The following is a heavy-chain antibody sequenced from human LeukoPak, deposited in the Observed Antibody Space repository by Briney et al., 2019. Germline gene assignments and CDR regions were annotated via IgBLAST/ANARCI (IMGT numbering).Heavy chain of an antibody. D-gene: IGHD2-2*02. Sequence: KPSETLSLTCALSGYSISSGYYWGWIRQPPGKGLEWIGRIYHSGSTYYNPSLKSRVTISVDTSKSQCSLKLSSVTVADTAVYYCALGAGYCSSTSCYRAFDIWGQGTMVTVSS. V-gene: IGHV4-38-2*01. CDR2: IYHSGST. CDR3: ALGAGYCSSTSCYRAFDI. J-gene: IGHJ3*02. CDR1: GYSISSGYY.